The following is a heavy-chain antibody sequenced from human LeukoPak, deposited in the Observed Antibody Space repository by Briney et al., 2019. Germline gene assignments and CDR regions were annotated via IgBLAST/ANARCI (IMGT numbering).Heavy chain of an antibody. CDR3: ARLRYFDWLLLDYFDY. CDR2: IYPGDSDT. CDR1: GYSFTSYW. Sequence: GESLKISCKGSGYSFTSYWIGWVRQMPGKGLEWMGIIYPGDSDTTYSPSFQGQVTISADKSISTAYLQWSSLKASDTAMYYCARLRYFDWLLLDYFDYWGQGTLVTVSS. D-gene: IGHD3-9*01. J-gene: IGHJ4*02. V-gene: IGHV5-51*01.